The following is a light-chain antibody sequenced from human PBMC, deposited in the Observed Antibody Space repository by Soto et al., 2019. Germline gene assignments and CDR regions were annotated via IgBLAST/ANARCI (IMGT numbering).Light chain of an antibody. Sequence: QSVLTDPPSASGSPGHSVTISCTGTSSDVGAYDYVSWYQQHPGKAPKLMIYEINKRPSGVPDRFSGSKSGNTASLTVSGLQAEDEADYYCSSFAGSNNFPYVFGTGTKVTVL. CDR1: SSDVGAYDY. CDR3: SSFAGSNNFPYV. V-gene: IGLV2-8*01. J-gene: IGLJ1*01. CDR2: EIN.